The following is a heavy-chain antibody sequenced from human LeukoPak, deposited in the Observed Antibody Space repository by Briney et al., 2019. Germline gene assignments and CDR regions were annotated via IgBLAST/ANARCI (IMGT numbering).Heavy chain of an antibody. J-gene: IGHJ6*03. V-gene: IGHV4-38-2*02. CDR1: GYSINSGYY. Sequence: SETLSLTCSVSGYSINSGYYWGWIRQPPGKGLEWLGTIYHSGSTYYNPSLKRRVTISVDTSNNQFSLRLSSVTAADTAVYYCARGASWSGNNYMDVWGKGTTVTVSS. CDR2: IYHSGST. CDR3: ARGASWSGNNYMDV. D-gene: IGHD3-3*01.